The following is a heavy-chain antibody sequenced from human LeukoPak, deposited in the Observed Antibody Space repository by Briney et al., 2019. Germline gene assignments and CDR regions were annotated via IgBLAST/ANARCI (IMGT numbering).Heavy chain of an antibody. CDR1: GYTFTSYG. V-gene: IGHV1-18*01. D-gene: IGHD2-2*01. Sequence: ASVKVSCKASGYTFTSYGISWVRQAPGQGLEWMGWISAYNGNTNYAQRLQGRVTMTTDTSTSTAYMELRSLRSDDTAVYYCARDPQYQLLSDNWFDPWGQGTLVTVSS. CDR3: ARDPQYQLLSDNWFDP. J-gene: IGHJ5*02. CDR2: ISAYNGNT.